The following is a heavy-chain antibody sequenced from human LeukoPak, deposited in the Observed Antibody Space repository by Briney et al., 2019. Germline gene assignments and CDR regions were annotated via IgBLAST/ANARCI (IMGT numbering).Heavy chain of an antibody. D-gene: IGHD4-17*01. Sequence: SETLSLTCTVSGGSISSYYWSWIRQPPGKGLEWIGYIYYSGSTNYNPSLKSRVTISVDTSKIQFSLKLSSVTAADTAVYYCATYGDPDPRYYYYYGMDVWGQGTTVTVSS. CDR3: ATYGDPDPRYYYYYGMDV. V-gene: IGHV4-59*01. CDR1: GGSISSYY. J-gene: IGHJ6*02. CDR2: IYYSGST.